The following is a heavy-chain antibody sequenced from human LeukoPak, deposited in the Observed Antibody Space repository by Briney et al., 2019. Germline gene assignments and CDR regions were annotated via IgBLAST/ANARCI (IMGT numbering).Heavy chain of an antibody. CDR2: ISSSGTTI. CDR3: ARTIRYGSGSDYTPTNWFDS. J-gene: IGHJ5*01. D-gene: IGHD3-10*01. V-gene: IGHV3-11*01. Sequence: GGSLRLSCAASGFTFGEYYMTFIRDAPGKGLQWLSYISSSGTTIYYADSVKGRFTISRDNAKNSLYLQMNSLRAEDTAVYYCARTIRYGSGSDYTPTNWFDSWGQGTLVTVSS. CDR1: GFTFGEYY.